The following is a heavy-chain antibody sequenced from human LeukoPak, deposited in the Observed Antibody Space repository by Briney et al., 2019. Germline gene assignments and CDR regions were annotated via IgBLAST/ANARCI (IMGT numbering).Heavy chain of an antibody. CDR3: AGEDNSSGYRPFDI. Sequence: ASVTVSCKASGYTFTGYYMHWVRQAPGQGLEWMGRINPNNGGTNYAQKFQGRVTMTRDMSMSTAYMELSRLRSDDTAVYYCAGEDNSSGYRPFDIWGQGTMVTVPS. J-gene: IGHJ3*02. CDR2: INPNNGGT. CDR1: GYTFTGYY. D-gene: IGHD3-22*01. V-gene: IGHV1-2*06.